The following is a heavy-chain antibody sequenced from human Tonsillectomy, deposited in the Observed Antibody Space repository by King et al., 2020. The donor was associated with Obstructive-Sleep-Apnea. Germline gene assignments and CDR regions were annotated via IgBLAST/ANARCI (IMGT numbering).Heavy chain of an antibody. Sequence: VQLVESGGGVVQPGGSLRLSCAASGFTFSGYGMHWVRQAPGKGLEWMAFIRYDGSNKYHADSVKGRCTISRDNSKNTLYLQMNSLRAEDTAVYYCAKGGSGGNDFEHWGQGTLVTVSS. V-gene: IGHV3-30*02. J-gene: IGHJ4*02. CDR3: AKGGSGGNDFEH. CDR1: GFTFSGYG. CDR2: IRYDGSNK. D-gene: IGHD3-10*01.